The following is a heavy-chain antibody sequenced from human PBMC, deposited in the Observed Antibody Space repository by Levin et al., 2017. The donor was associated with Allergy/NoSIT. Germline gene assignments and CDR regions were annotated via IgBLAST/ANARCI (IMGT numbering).Heavy chain of an antibody. CDR3: VHGSWYTGSNPNWCAP. CDR1: GFTFSNFW. J-gene: IGHJ5*02. D-gene: IGHD3-16*02. V-gene: IGHV3-74*03. Sequence: GGSLRLSCAASGFTFSNFWMHWVRQAAGKGLVWVSRIDSDWSSKAYADSVKGRFTISRDNAKNTLYLQMSSLRAEDTAVYFCVHGSWYTGSNPNWCAPWGQGTLVTVSS. CDR2: IDSDWSSK.